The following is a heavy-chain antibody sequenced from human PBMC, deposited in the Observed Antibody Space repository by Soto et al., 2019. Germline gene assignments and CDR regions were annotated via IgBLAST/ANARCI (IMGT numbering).Heavy chain of an antibody. J-gene: IGHJ6*02. D-gene: IGHD2-2*02. V-gene: IGHV3-21*01. Sequence: PGGSLRLSCVASGFTFSAYGINWVRQAPGKGLEWVSSISTRSEIYAADSVKGRSTISSGNDKTSVSLQINSLTAEATAVYYCEREYTACPLAYGLDVWGQGTTVTVSS. CDR3: EREYTACPLAYGLDV. CDR1: GFTFSAYG. CDR2: ISTRSEI.